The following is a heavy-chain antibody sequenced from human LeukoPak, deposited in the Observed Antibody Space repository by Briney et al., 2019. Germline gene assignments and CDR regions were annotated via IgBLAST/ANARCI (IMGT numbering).Heavy chain of an antibody. D-gene: IGHD3-3*01. V-gene: IGHV3-23*01. CDR2: ISGSGGST. Sequence: PGGSLRLSCAAFGFTFSSYAMSWVRQAPGKGLEWVSAISGSGGSTYYADSVKGRFTISRDNSKNTLYLQMNSLRAEDTAVYYCAKDPRALGYYDFWSGYFGSVGFDYWGQGTLVTVSS. CDR1: GFTFSSYA. CDR3: AKDPRALGYYDFWSGYFGSVGFDY. J-gene: IGHJ4*02.